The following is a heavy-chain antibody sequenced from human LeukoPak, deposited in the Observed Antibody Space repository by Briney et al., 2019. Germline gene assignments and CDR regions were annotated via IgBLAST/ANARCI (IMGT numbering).Heavy chain of an antibody. Sequence: GGSLRLSCAASGFTFINYGMHWVRQASGKGLEWVAVIWYDGSNKYYADSVKGRFTISRDNSKNTLYLQMNSLRAEDTAVYYCASSRDYYDSSGYYPYYFDYWGQGTLVTVSS. CDR1: GFTFINYG. CDR3: ASSRDYYDSSGYYPYYFDY. CDR2: IWYDGSNK. V-gene: IGHV3-33*01. D-gene: IGHD3-22*01. J-gene: IGHJ4*02.